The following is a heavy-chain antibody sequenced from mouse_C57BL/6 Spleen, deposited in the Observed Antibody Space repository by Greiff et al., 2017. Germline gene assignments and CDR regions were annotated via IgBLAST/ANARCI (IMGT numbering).Heavy chain of an antibody. CDR1: GFTFTDYY. CDR3: ARSPYGNSWFAY. CDR2: IRNKANGYTT. V-gene: IGHV7-3*01. J-gene: IGHJ3*01. D-gene: IGHD2-1*01. Sequence: EVQGVESGGGLVQPGGSLSLSCAASGFTFTDYYMSWVRQPPGKALEWLGFIRNKANGYTTEYSASVKGRFTISRDNSQSILYLQMNALRAEDSATYYCARSPYGNSWFAYWGQGTLVTVSA.